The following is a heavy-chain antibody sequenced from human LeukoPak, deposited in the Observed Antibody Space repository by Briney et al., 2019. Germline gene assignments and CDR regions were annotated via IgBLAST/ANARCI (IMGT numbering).Heavy chain of an antibody. Sequence: SETLSLTCTVSGGSISSSTYYWGWIRQPPGTGLEWIGSIYYSGSAYYNPSLKSRVTISVDTSKNQFSLKLNSVTAADTAVYYCARLYCSSTSCYSVFAGITWFDPWGQGTLVTVSS. CDR3: ARLYCSSTSCYSVFAGITWFDP. CDR1: GGSISSSTYY. D-gene: IGHD2-2*01. V-gene: IGHV4-39*01. J-gene: IGHJ5*02. CDR2: IYYSGSA.